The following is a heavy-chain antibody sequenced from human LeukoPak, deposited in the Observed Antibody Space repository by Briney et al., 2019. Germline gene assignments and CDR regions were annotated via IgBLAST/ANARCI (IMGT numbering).Heavy chain of an antibody. D-gene: IGHD2-2*02. V-gene: IGHV4-4*02. CDR1: GGSISSSNW. Sequence: SETLSLTCAVSGGSISSSNWWSWVRQPPGKGLEWIGEIYHSGSTNYNPSLKSRVTMSVDTSKNQFSLKLSSVTAADTAVYYCARDVVVPAAIPIPGDWFDPWGQGTLVTVSS. CDR2: IYHSGST. J-gene: IGHJ5*02. CDR3: ARDVVVPAAIPIPGDWFDP.